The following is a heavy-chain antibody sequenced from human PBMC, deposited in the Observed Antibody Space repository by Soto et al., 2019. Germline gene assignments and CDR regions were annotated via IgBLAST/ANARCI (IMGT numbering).Heavy chain of an antibody. Sequence: SETLSLTCAVSGGSISSGGYYWSWIRQHPGKGLEWIGYIYYSGSTYYNPSLKSRVTISVDTSKNQFSLKLSSVTAADTAVYYCARSPEATVTAFDYWGQGTLVTVSS. J-gene: IGHJ4*02. CDR3: ARSPEATVTAFDY. CDR1: GGSISSGGYY. CDR2: IYYSGST. V-gene: IGHV4-31*11. D-gene: IGHD4-17*01.